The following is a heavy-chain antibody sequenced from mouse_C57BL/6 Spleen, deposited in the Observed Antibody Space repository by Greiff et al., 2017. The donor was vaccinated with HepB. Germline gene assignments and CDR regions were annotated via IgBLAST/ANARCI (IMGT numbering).Heavy chain of an antibody. D-gene: IGHD1-1*01. J-gene: IGHJ1*03. V-gene: IGHV1-15*01. CDR2: IDPETGGT. CDR1: GYTFTDYE. CDR3: TREGALRGGWYFDV. Sequence: VQLQQSGAELVRPGASVTLSCKASGYTFTDYEMHWVKQTPVHGLEWIGAIDPETGGTAYNQKFKGKAILTADKSSSTAYMELRSLTSEDSAVYYCTREGALRGGWYFDVWGTGTTVTVSS.